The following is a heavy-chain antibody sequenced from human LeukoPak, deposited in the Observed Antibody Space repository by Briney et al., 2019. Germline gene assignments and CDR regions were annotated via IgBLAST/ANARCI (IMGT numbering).Heavy chain of an antibody. D-gene: IGHD3-16*01. CDR3: ASSSAPVLSPIMGYYFDY. V-gene: IGHV1-69*05. CDR1: GGTFSSYA. J-gene: IGHJ4*02. CDR2: IIPIFGTA. Sequence: GASVKVSCKASGGTFSSYAISWVRQAPGQGLEWMGGIIPIFGTANYAQKFQGRVTITTDESTSTAYMELSSLRSEDTAVYYCASSSAPVLSPIMGYYFDYWGQGTLVTVSS.